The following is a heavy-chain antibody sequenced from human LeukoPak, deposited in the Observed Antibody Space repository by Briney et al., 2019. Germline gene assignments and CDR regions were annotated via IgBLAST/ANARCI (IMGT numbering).Heavy chain of an antibody. CDR2: IYYSGST. Sequence: SETLSLTCTVSGGSISSYYWSWIRQPPGKGLEWIGYIYYSGSTNYNPSLKSRVTISVDTSKNQFSLKLSSVTAADTAVYYCARTSSSWSFDYWGQGTLVTVSS. D-gene: IGHD6-13*01. V-gene: IGHV4-59*01. CDR1: GGSISSYY. J-gene: IGHJ4*02. CDR3: ARTSSSWSFDY.